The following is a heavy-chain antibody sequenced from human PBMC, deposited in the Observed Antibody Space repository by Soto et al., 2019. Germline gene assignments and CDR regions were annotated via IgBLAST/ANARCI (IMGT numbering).Heavy chain of an antibody. Sequence: SETLSLTCSVSGGSISTVGHYWTWIRQPPGKGLEWIGSIYHTGSTYYSKSLRSRLTMSVDTSKSQFSLRLSSVTAADTAVYYCARATGTLRSRNCDYWGQGSLVTGSS. CDR3: ARATGTLRSRNCDY. V-gene: IGHV4-31*03. CDR1: GGSISTVGHY. CDR2: IYHTGST. D-gene: IGHD1-1*01. J-gene: IGHJ4*02.